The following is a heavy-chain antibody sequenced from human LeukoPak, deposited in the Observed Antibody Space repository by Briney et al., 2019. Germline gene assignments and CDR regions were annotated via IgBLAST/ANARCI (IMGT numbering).Heavy chain of an antibody. CDR3: TRVAGYCSVGSCYFLY. CDR1: GYTFTDYY. CDR2: IDPNNGGT. Sequence: ASVKVSCKASGYTFTDYYMHWVRQAPGQGLERMGWIDPNNGGTRYAQKFQGRVTMTRDTSISTAYMELSSLRSDDTAVYYCTRVAGYCSVGSCYFLYWGQGILVNVAS. D-gene: IGHD2-15*01. J-gene: IGHJ4*02. V-gene: IGHV1-2*02.